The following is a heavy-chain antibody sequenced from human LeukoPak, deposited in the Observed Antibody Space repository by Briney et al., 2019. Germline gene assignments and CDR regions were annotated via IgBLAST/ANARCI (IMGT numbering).Heavy chain of an antibody. CDR3: ARETVAAAGPFDY. V-gene: IGHV3-21*01. J-gene: IGHJ4*01. Sequence: KAGGSLRLSCAASGFTFSSYSMNWVRQAPGKGLEWVSSISSSSSYIYYADSVKGRFTISRDNAKNSLYLQVNSLRADDTAYYYCARETVAAAGPFDYWGRGTLVTVSS. D-gene: IGHD6-13*01. CDR2: ISSSSSYI. CDR1: GFTFSSYS.